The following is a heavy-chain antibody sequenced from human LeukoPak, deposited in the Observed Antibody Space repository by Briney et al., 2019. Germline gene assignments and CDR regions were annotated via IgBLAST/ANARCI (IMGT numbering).Heavy chain of an antibody. CDR1: GFTFSSYS. CDR2: INHSGST. J-gene: IGHJ4*02. CDR3: ARGLSDVWGSYRSYYFDY. D-gene: IGHD3-16*02. Sequence: PGGSLRLSCAASGFTFSSYSMNWIRQPPGKGLEWIGEINHSGSTNYNPSLKSRVTISVDTSKNQFSLKLSSVTAADTAVYYCARGLSDVWGSYRSYYFDYWGQGTLVTVSS. V-gene: IGHV4-34*01.